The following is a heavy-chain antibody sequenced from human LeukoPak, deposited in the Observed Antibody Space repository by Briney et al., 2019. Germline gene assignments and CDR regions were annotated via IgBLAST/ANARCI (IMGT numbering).Heavy chain of an antibody. CDR1: GGSISSYY. CDR3: ARENYYYDSSGSRLFDY. CDR2: IYTSGST. D-gene: IGHD3-22*01. Sequence: PSETLSLTCTVSGGSISSYYWNWIRQPAGKGLEWIGRIYTSGSTNYNPSLKSRVTMSVDTSKNQFSLKLSSVTAADTAVYYCARENYYYDSSGSRLFDYWGQGTLVTVSS. V-gene: IGHV4-4*07. J-gene: IGHJ4*02.